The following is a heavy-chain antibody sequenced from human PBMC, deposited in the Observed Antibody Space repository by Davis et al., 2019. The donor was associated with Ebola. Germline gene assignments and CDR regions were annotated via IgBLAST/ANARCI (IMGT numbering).Heavy chain of an antibody. CDR1: GFTFSSYS. D-gene: IGHD6-19*01. J-gene: IGHJ4*02. V-gene: IGHV3-21*04. Sequence: PGGSLRLSCAASGFTFSSYSMNWVRQAPGKGLEWVSSISSSSSYIYYADSVKGRFTISRDNAKNSLYLQMNSLRAEDTALYYCAKLSSRGSGLDYWGQGTLVTVSS. CDR3: AKLSSRGSGLDY. CDR2: ISSSSSYI.